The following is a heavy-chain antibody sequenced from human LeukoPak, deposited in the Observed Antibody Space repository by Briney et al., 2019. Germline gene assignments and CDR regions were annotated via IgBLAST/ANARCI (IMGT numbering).Heavy chain of an antibody. V-gene: IGHV1-24*01. J-gene: IGHJ2*01. CDR3: ATGNYDSSGYYRYWYFDL. CDR2: FDPEDGET. Sequence: ASVKVSFKVSGYTLTELSMHWVRQAPGKGLEWMGGFDPEDGETIYAQKFQGRVTMTEDTSTDTAYMELSSLRSEDTAVYYCATGNYDSSGYYRYWYFDLWGRGTLVTVSS. D-gene: IGHD3-22*01. CDR1: GYTLTELS.